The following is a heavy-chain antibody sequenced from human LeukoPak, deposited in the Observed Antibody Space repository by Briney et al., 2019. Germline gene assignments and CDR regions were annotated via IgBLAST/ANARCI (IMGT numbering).Heavy chain of an antibody. V-gene: IGHV4-59*01. CDR3: ARGLGGSWYYFDY. Sequence: SETLSLTCTVSGASISGYYWTWIRQPPGKGLEWIGIIYYSGTTHYNPSLKSRVTISVDTSNNQFSLNLSSVTAADSAVYFCARGLGGSWYYFDYWGQGTLVTVSS. J-gene: IGHJ4*02. CDR2: IYYSGTT. D-gene: IGHD6-13*01. CDR1: GASISGYY.